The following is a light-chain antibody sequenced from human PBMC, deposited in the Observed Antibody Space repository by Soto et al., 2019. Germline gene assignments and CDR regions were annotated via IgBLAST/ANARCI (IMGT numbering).Light chain of an antibody. V-gene: IGKV2-28*01. CDR2: LGS. Sequence: DIVMTQSPLSLPVTPGEPASISCRSSQSLLHSNGYNYLDWYLQKPGQSPQLLIYLGSNRASGVPARVSGSGSGTHFTLKISRVEAEDVGVYYCMQALQTPRTFGQGTKLEIK. CDR1: QSLLHSNGYNY. CDR3: MQALQTPRT. J-gene: IGKJ2*01.